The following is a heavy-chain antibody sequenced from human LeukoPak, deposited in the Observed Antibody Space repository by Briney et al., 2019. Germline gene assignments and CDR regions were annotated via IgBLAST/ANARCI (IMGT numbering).Heavy chain of an antibody. J-gene: IGHJ3*01. Sequence: KFQGRVTITRDTSASTAYMELSSLRPEDTAVYYCARDGERYYDSSGYNAFDVWGQGTMVTVSS. V-gene: IGHV1-3*01. CDR3: ARDGERYYDSSGYNAFDV. D-gene: IGHD3-22*01.